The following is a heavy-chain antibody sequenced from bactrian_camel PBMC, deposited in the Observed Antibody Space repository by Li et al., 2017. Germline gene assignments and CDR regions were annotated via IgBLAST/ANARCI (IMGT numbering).Heavy chain of an antibody. CDR2: VDSDGTT. CDR3: AADSLYRGSSCLGEPYTY. J-gene: IGHJ4*01. D-gene: IGHD5*01. Sequence: HVQLVESGGGSVQAGGSLRLSCAASGYTYNRNCMAWVRQAPGKEREGIAAVDSDGTTSYADSVKGRFTISEDNANKTAYLQMNGLKPEDTAMYYCAADSLYRGSSCLGEPYTYWGQGTQVTVS. CDR1: GYTYNRNC. V-gene: IGHV3S53*01.